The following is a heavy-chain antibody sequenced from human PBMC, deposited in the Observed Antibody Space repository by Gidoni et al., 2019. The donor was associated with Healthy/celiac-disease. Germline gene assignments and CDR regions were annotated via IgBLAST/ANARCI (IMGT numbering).Heavy chain of an antibody. CDR2: IFSNDEK. J-gene: IGHJ3*02. V-gene: IGHV2-26*01. CDR3: ARIDYGDYFGAFDI. D-gene: IGHD4-17*01. CDR1: GFPLSNARMG. Sequence: QVTLKESGPVLVKPTETLTLTCTVPGFPLSNARMGVSWIRQPPGKALEWLAHIFSNDEKSYSTSLKSRLTISKDTSKSQVVLTMTNMDPVDTATYYCARIDYGDYFGAFDIWGQGTMVTVSS.